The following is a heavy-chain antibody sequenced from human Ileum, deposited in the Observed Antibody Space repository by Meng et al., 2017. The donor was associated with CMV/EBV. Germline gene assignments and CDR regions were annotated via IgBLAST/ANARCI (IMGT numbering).Heavy chain of an antibody. Sequence: GESLKISCAASGFTFSSYEMNWVRQAPGKGLEWVAFIRYDGGDKYYADSVKGRFTISRDNSKNTLYVQTSSLRSEDTAVYYCAKGYCSSFSCRTDYYYGMDVWGQGTTVTVSS. CDR2: IRYDGGDK. V-gene: IGHV3-30*02. CDR1: GFTFSSYE. CDR3: AKGYCSSFSCRTDYYYGMDV. J-gene: IGHJ6*02. D-gene: IGHD2-2*01.